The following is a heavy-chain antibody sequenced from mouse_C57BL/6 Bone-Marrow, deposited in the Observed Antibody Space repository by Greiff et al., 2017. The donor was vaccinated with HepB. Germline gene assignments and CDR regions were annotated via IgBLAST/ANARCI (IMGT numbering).Heavy chain of an antibody. D-gene: IGHD2-3*01. CDR3: ARWLLPWYFDV. CDR1: GFTFSSYA. CDR2: ISDGGSYT. Sequence: EVKLVESGGGLVKPGGSLKLSCAASGFTFSSYAMSWVRQTPEKRLEWVATISDGGSYTYYPDNVKGRFTISRDNAKNNLYLQMSHLKSEDTAMYYCARWLLPWYFDVWGTGTTVTVSS. V-gene: IGHV5-4*03. J-gene: IGHJ1*03.